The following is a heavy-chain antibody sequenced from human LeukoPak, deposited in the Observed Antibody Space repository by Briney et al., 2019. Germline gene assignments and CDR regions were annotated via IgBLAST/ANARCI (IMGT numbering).Heavy chain of an antibody. CDR3: ARGSVLDY. D-gene: IGHD3-10*02. CDR2: IYYSGST. V-gene: IGHV4-39*01. Sequence: TSETLSLTCTVSGGSISSSSYYWGWIRQPPGKGLEWIGSIYYSGSTYYNPSLKSRVTISVDTSKNQFSLKLSSVTAADTAVYYCARGSVLDYWGQGTLVTVSS. CDR1: GGSISSSSYY. J-gene: IGHJ4*02.